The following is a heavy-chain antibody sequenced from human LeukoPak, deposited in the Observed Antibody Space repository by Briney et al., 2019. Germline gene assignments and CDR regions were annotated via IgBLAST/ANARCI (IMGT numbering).Heavy chain of an antibody. V-gene: IGHV3-30*02. CDR2: IRYDGSNK. J-gene: IGHJ3*02. D-gene: IGHD6-19*01. CDR3: AKPQFSGWYSDDAFDI. Sequence: PGGSLRLSCAASGFTFSSYGMHWVRQAPGKGLEWVAFIRYDGSNKYYADSVKGRFTISRDNSKNTLYLQMNSLRAEDTAVYYCAKPQFSGWYSDDAFDIWGQGTMVTVSS. CDR1: GFTFSSYG.